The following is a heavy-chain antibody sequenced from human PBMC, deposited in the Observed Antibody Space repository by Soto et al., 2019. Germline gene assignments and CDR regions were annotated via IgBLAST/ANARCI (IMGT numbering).Heavy chain of an antibody. CDR2: INHSGST. V-gene: IGHV4-34*01. J-gene: IGHJ5*02. CDR1: GGSFSGYY. Sequence: PSESLSLTCAVYGGSFSGYYWSWIRQPPGKGLEWIGEINHSGSTNYNPSLKSRVTISVDTSKNQFSLKLSSVTAADTAVYYCARKVVVGAAVGDWFHPWGRGTLVTVS. CDR3: ARKVVVGAAVGDWFHP. D-gene: IGHD2-15*01.